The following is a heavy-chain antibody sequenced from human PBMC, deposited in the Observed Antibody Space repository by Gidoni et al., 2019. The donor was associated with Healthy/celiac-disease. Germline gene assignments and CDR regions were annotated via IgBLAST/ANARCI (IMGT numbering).Heavy chain of an antibody. Sequence: QVQLQQWGAGLLKPSETLSLTCAVYGGSFSGYYWSWIRQPPGKGLEWIGEINHSGSTNYNPSLKSRVTISVDTSKNQFSLKLSSVTAADTAVYYCARRQIQLWDWDYYYYMDVWGKGTTVTVSS. CDR2: INHSGST. D-gene: IGHD5-18*01. V-gene: IGHV4-34*01. CDR1: GGSFSGYY. CDR3: ARRQIQLWDWDYYYYMDV. J-gene: IGHJ6*03.